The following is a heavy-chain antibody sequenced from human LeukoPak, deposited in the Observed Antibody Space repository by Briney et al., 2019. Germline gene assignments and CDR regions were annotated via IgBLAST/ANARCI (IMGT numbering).Heavy chain of an antibody. CDR2: ISGSGGST. Sequence: GGSLRLSCAASGFTYSSYAMSWVRQAPGKGLEWVSAISGSGGSTYYADSVKGRFTISRDNSKNTLYLQMNSLRAEDTAVYYCAKDGGWEPYFDYWGQGTLVTVSS. J-gene: IGHJ4*02. CDR1: GFTYSSYA. CDR3: AKDGGWEPYFDY. V-gene: IGHV3-23*01. D-gene: IGHD1-26*01.